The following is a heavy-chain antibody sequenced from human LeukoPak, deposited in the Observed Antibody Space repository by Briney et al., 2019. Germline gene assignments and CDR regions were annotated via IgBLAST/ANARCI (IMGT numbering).Heavy chain of an antibody. CDR2: IWYDGSNK. CDR1: GFTFSSYG. Sequence: GGSLRLSCAASGFTFSSYGMHWVRQAPGKGLEWVAVIWYDGSNKYYADSVKGRFTISRDNSKNTLYLQMDSLRAEDTAVYYCARDLSGDYALWYYFDYWGQGTLVTVSS. CDR3: ARDLSGDYALWYYFDY. D-gene: IGHD2-2*01. V-gene: IGHV3-33*01. J-gene: IGHJ4*02.